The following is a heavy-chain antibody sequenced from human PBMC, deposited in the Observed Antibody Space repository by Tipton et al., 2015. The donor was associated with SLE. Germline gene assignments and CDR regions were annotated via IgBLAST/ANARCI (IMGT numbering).Heavy chain of an antibody. Sequence: TLSLTCTVSGDSISGYYWAWIRQPPGKGLEWIGSISYSGSTYYNPSLKSRVTISVDTSKNQFSLKLSSVTAADTAVYYCARDEYRYDGTGYHLLGHFDYWGQGTLVTVSS. CDR1: GDSISGYY. V-gene: IGHV4-39*07. J-gene: IGHJ4*02. CDR3: ARDEYRYDGTGYHLLGHFDY. D-gene: IGHD3-22*01. CDR2: ISYSGST.